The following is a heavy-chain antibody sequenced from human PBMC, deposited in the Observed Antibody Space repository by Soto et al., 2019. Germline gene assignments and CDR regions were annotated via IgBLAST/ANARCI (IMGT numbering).Heavy chain of an antibody. CDR3: ARSAQWDGFDP. Sequence: QVQLXESGPGLARPSQTLSLTCTVSAGSISTINYYWSWIRQHPEKGLEWIGYISYSGSTFYHSSLKSRVTISLDTSKKQFSLTLTSVTAADTAVYYCARSAQWDGFDPWGQGTMVTVSS. D-gene: IGHD2-8*01. J-gene: IGHJ3*01. CDR2: ISYSGST. CDR1: AGSISTINYY. V-gene: IGHV4-31*03.